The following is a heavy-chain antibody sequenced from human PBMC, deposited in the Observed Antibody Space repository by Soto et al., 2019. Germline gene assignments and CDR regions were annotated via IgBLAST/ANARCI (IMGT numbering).Heavy chain of an antibody. V-gene: IGHV1-46*01. J-gene: IGHJ5*02. D-gene: IGHD2-2*01. CDR2: INPSGGST. Sequence: RASVKVSCKASGYTFTSYYMHWVRQAPGQGLEWMGIINPSGGSTSYAQKFQGRVTMTRDTSTSTVYMELSSLRSEDTAVYYCARVDCSSTSCYEGWWFDPWGQGTLVTAPQ. CDR1: GYTFTSYY. CDR3: ARVDCSSTSCYEGWWFDP.